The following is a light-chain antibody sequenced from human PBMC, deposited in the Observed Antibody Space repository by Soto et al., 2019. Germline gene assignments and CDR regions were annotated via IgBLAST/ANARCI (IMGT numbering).Light chain of an antibody. CDR2: GAS. V-gene: IGKV3-15*01. CDR3: QQYNNWPIT. Sequence: EIVMTQSPATLSVSPGERATVSCRASQNVLSNLAWYQQKPGQAPRLLIYGASTRATGIPARFSGSGSGTEFTLTVSSLQSEDFAVYYCQQYNNWPITFGQGTRLEIK. CDR1: QNVLSN. J-gene: IGKJ5*01.